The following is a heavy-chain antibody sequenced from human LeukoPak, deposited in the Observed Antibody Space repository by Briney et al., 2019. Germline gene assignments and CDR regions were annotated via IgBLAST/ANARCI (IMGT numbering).Heavy chain of an antibody. CDR2: FDPEDGET. V-gene: IGHV1-24*01. J-gene: IGHJ6*02. CDR3: ATAKLMVVAATDSYYGMDV. Sequence: ASVKVSCKVSGYTLTELSMHWVRPAPGKGLEWMGGFDPEDGETIYAQKFQGRVTMTEDTSTDTAYMELSSLRSEDTAVYYCATAKLMVVAATDSYYGMDVWGQGTTVTVSS. CDR1: GYTLTELS. D-gene: IGHD2-15*01.